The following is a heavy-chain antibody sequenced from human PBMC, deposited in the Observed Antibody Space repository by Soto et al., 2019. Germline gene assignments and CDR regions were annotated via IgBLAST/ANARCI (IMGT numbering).Heavy chain of an antibody. CDR3: ATALGECYTGSRVLHY. D-gene: IGHD3-10*01. J-gene: IGHJ4*02. CDR1: GFTLSRNA. CDR2: ISNTGGDK. Sequence: GYLLVSWAPSGFTLSRNAMSWVRQAPGKGMEWVSVISNTGGDKLYADSVKGRFTISRDNSKNTLYLQMTSLRAEDTVIEYGATALGECYTGSRVLHYWGQ. V-gene: IGHV3-23*01.